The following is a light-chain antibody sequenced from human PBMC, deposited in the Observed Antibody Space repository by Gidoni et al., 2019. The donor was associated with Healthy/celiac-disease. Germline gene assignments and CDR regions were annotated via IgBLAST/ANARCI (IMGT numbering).Light chain of an antibody. V-gene: IGKV4-1*01. CDR2: WAS. Sequence: DIVMTQSPDSLAVSLGERAIITCKSSQSVLYSSNNRNYLTWYQQKPGQPPKMLIYWASTRESGVPDRFSGGGSGTDFTLTINNLQAEDVAVYYCQQYYGSPPTFGQXTKLEIK. CDR1: QSVLYSSNNRNY. CDR3: QQYYGSPPT. J-gene: IGKJ2*01.